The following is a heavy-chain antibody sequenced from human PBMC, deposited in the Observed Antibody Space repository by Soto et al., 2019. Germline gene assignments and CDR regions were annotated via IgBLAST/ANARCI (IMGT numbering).Heavy chain of an antibody. CDR1: GFTFSSYS. CDR2: ISSSSSYI. Sequence: LRLSCAASGFTFSSYSMNWVRQAPGKGLEWVSSISSSSSYIYYADSVKGRFTISRDNAKNSLYLQMNSLRAEDTAVYYCARDLSPLRDGYIFYYYYGMDVWGQGTTVTVSS. V-gene: IGHV3-21*01. CDR3: ARDLSPLRDGYIFYYYYGMDV. J-gene: IGHJ6*02. D-gene: IGHD5-12*01.